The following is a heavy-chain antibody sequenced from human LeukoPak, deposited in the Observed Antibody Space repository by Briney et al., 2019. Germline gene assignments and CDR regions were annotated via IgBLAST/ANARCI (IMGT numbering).Heavy chain of an antibody. CDR2: ITSGSSTI. V-gene: IGHV3-48*01. Sequence: PGGSLRLSCAASGFTFSSYSMNWVRQAPGKGLEWVSYITSGSSTIYYADSVKGRFTISRDNSKNTLYLQMNSLRAEDTAVYYCAKSRDSSGYPLNYFDYWGQGTLVTVSS. CDR3: AKSRDSSGYPLNYFDY. CDR1: GFTFSSYS. D-gene: IGHD3-22*01. J-gene: IGHJ4*02.